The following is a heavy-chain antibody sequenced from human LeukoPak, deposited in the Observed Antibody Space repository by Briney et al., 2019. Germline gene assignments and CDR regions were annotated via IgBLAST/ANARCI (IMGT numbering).Heavy chain of an antibody. J-gene: IGHJ4*02. V-gene: IGHV1-18*01. CDR1: GYTFTSYG. CDR3: ARDLGLTGESYYGGFSNY. Sequence: ASVKVSCKASGYTFTSYGISWVRQAPGQGLEWMGWISAYNGNTNYAQKLQGRVTMTTDTSTSTAYMELRSLRSDDTAVYYCARDLGLTGESYYGGFSNYWGQGTLVTVSS. D-gene: IGHD1-26*01. CDR2: ISAYNGNT.